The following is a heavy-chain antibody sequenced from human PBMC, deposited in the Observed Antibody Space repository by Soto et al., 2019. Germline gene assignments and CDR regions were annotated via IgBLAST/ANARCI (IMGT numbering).Heavy chain of an antibody. CDR1: GFIFSSSA. D-gene: IGHD3-16*01. V-gene: IGHV3-23*01. CDR3: ARAVGGSSYAYLPAD. CDR2: RSAGGTAT. Sequence: EGQLLEPGGGLVQPGGSLRLSCAASGFIFSSSAMTWVRQAPGKGLEWVSGRSAGGTATYYADSVKGRFTIARDNSETTLYLQVNSPRVEDTALYCCARAVGGSSYAYLPADWGHGTLVTVSS. J-gene: IGHJ4*01.